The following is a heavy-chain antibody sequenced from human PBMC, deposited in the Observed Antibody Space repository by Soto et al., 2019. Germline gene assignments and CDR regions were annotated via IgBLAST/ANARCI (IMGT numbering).Heavy chain of an antibody. CDR1: EYTFTSYA. V-gene: IGHV1-3*01. J-gene: IGHJ4*02. D-gene: IGHD3-22*01. CDR3: ARSIVVVTSFDY. Sequence: GASVKVSCKASEYTFTSYAMHWVRQAPGQRLEWMGWINAGNGNTKYSQKFQGRVTITRDTSASTAYMELSSLRSEDTAVYYCARSIVVVTSFDYWGQGTLVTV. CDR2: INAGNGNT.